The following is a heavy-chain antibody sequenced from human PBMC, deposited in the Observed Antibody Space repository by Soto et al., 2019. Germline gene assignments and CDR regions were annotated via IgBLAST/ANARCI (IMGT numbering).Heavy chain of an antibody. D-gene: IGHD1-26*01. Sequence: QVQLVESGGGVVQPGWSLRLSCAASGFSISDYGMEWVRQAPGKGLEWVALISYDGNNTYYADSVKGRFNISRDNSKDTLFLQMTGLRAEDTAVYYCAKGAGDRLSLGMDVWGQGTTVTVSS. CDR3: AKGAGDRLSLGMDV. V-gene: IGHV3-30*18. J-gene: IGHJ6*02. CDR1: GFSISDYG. CDR2: ISYDGNNT.